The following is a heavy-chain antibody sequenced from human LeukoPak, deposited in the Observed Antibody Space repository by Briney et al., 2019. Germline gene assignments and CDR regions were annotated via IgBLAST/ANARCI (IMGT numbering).Heavy chain of an antibody. CDR2: IYYTGST. D-gene: IGHD2-2*02. CDR3: ARHVVGYCSSSSCHTDY. CDR1: GGSISSSNYY. J-gene: IGHJ4*02. V-gene: IGHV4-39*01. Sequence: KSSETLSLTCTVSGGSISSSNYYWGWIRQPPGKGLEWIAGIYYTGSTYYSPSLKSRVTISVDTSKNQFSLKLTSVTAADTAVYYCARHVVGYCSSSSCHTDYWGQGTLVTVSS.